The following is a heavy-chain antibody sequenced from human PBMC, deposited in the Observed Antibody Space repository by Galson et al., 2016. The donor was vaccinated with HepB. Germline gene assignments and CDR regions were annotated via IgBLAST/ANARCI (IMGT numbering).Heavy chain of an antibody. V-gene: IGHV3-30-3*01. J-gene: IGHJ4*02. CDR3: ARDYWDYRDSSGSQFDY. Sequence: SLRLSCAASGYTFRSYAMNWVRQAPGQGLEWVAVISYDGSNKYYADSVKGRLTISRDTSKNTLYLQMISLRAEDTAVYYCARDYWDYRDSSGSQFDYWGQGILVTGSS. CDR1: GYTFRSYA. D-gene: IGHD3-22*01. CDR2: ISYDGSNK.